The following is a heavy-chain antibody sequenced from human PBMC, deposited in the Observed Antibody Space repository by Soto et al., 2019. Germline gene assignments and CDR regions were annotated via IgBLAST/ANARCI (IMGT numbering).Heavy chain of an antibody. V-gene: IGHV3-30-3*01. D-gene: IGHD2-2*02. Sequence: GGSLRLSCAASGFTFSSYAMHWVRQAPGKGLEWVAVISYDGSNKYYADSVKGRFTISRDNSKNTLYMQMNSLRAEDTAVYYCASSTGVVPAARPYYYYGMDVWGQGTTVTVSS. CDR1: GFTFSSYA. CDR3: ASSTGVVPAARPYYYYGMDV. J-gene: IGHJ6*02. CDR2: ISYDGSNK.